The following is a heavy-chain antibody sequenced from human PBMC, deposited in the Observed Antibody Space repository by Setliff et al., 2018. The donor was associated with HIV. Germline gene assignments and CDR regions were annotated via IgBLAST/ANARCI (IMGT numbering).Heavy chain of an antibody. J-gene: IGHJ6*04. CDR1: GVSISSGSYY. CDR3: ARHWDTSSSGLDV. Sequence: SETLSLTCTVSGVSISSGSYYWSWIRQSAGKGLEWIGHIVYSGSTNYNPSLKRRVTISVDTSRNQFSLRLSDVTAADTAVYYCARHWDTSSSGLDVWGRGTTVTVSS. D-gene: IGHD6-6*01. CDR2: IVYSGST. V-gene: IGHV4-61*10.